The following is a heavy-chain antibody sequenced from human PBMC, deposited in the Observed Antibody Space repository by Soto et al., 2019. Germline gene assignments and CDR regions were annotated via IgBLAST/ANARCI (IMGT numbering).Heavy chain of an antibody. CDR2: IIPIFGTA. Sequence: GASVKVSCKASGGTFSSYAISWVRQAPGQGLEWMGGIIPIFGTANYAQKFQGRVTITADESTSTAYMELSSLRSEDTAVYYCARDSSGYSCSSGYAAPVGYFDFWGQGTLVTVSS. J-gene: IGHJ4*02. CDR1: GGTFSSYA. CDR3: ARDSSGYSCSSGYAAPVGYFDF. D-gene: IGHD6-6*01. V-gene: IGHV1-69*13.